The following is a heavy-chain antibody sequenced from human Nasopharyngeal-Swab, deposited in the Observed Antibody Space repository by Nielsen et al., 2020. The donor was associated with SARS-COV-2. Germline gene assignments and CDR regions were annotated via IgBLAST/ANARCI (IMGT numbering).Heavy chain of an antibody. Sequence: SETLSLTCTVSGGSISSSSYYWGWIRQPPGKGLEWIGSIYYSGSTYYNPSLKIRVTISVDTSKNQFSLKLSSVTAADTAVYYCARRGGQLAPDYWGQGTLVTVSS. V-gene: IGHV4-39*01. CDR3: ARRGGQLAPDY. D-gene: IGHD6-13*01. J-gene: IGHJ4*02. CDR1: GGSISSSSYY. CDR2: IYYSGST.